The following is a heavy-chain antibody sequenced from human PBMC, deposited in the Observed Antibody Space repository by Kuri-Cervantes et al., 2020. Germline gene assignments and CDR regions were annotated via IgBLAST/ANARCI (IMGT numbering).Heavy chain of an antibody. Sequence: GGSLRLSCAASGFTFSSYAMHWVRQAPGKGLEWVSTIIGGGGVTEYADSVKGRFTISRDNSKKTVSLQINSLRAEDTAVYYCARETRFPYYYMDVWGKGTTVTVSS. J-gene: IGHJ6*03. V-gene: IGHV3-23*01. CDR3: ARETRFPYYYMDV. CDR1: GFTFSSYA. CDR2: IIGGGGVT.